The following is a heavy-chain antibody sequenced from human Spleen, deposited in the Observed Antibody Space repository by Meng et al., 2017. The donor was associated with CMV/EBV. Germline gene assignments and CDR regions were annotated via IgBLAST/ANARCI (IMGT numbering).Heavy chain of an antibody. J-gene: IGHJ4*02. CDR3: RTSARVGAWDY. V-gene: IGHV3-30-3*01. CDR1: GCTISSYA. CDR2: ISYDGSNK. D-gene: IGHD4/OR15-4a*01. Sequence: QVLVVEAGVGVVQPGRSLVLYCAASGCTISSYAMHWVRQTPGKGLEWVPVISYDGSNKYYADSVKGRFTISRDNSKNTLYLQMNSLRAEDTAVYYCRTSARVGAWDYWGQGTLVTVSS.